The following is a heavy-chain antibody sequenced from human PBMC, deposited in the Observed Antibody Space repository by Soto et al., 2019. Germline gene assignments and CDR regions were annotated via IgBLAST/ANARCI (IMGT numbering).Heavy chain of an antibody. CDR2: ISRSSTYI. V-gene: IGHV3-21*01. Sequence: EVQLVESGGGLVNPGGSLRLSCVVSGFPFSTSNMNWVRQAPGKGLEWVSFISRSSTYIYYADSVKGRFTISRDDAENSLFLQMNSLRAEDTAVYYCARGVLPISSTSWFDPWGQGTLVTVFS. CDR1: GFPFSTSN. D-gene: IGHD3-16*01. CDR3: ARGVLPISSTSWFDP. J-gene: IGHJ5*02.